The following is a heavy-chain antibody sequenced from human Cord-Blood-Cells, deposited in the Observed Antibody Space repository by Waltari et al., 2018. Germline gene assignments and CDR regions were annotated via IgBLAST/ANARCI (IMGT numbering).Heavy chain of an antibody. CDR3: ARVRSVLDSSSWYWYFGL. Sequence: QVQLVQSGAEVKKPGYSVKVSCKVSGGTFSSSAISWVRQAPGQGLEWMGGIMLILGTARDEQSCQERVTITADESTSTAYMELSSLGSEDTAVYYCARVRSVLDSSSWYWYFGLWGRGTLVTVAS. D-gene: IGHD6-13*01. CDR1: GGTFSSSA. V-gene: IGHV1-69*12. CDR2: IMLILGTA. J-gene: IGHJ2*01.